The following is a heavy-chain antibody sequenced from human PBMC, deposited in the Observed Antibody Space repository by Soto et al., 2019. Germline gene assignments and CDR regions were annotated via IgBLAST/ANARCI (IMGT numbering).Heavy chain of an antibody. J-gene: IGHJ5*02. Sequence: SETLSLTCTVSGGSISSYYWSWIRQPAGKGLEWIGRIYTSGSTNYNPSLKSRVTMSVDTSKNQFSLKLSSVTAEDTAVYYCAKDHRARPYCSGRSGDNRSDPGGQGTQAEVSS. CDR1: GGSISSYY. V-gene: IGHV4-4*07. CDR2: IYTSGST. CDR3: AKDHRARPYCSGRSGDNRSDP. D-gene: IGHD2-15*01.